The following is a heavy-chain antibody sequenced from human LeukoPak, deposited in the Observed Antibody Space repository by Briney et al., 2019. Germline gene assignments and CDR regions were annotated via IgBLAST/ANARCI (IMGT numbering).Heavy chain of an antibody. CDR1: GGSFSGYY. Sequence: PSETLSLTCAVYGGSFSGYYWSWIRQPPGQGLEWIGEINHSGSTNYNPPLKSRVTISVDTSKNQFSLKLSSVTAADTAVYYCASRSRSYSYYFDYWGQGTLVTVSS. V-gene: IGHV4-34*01. J-gene: IGHJ4*02. D-gene: IGHD1-26*01. CDR3: ASRSRSYSYYFDY. CDR2: INHSGST.